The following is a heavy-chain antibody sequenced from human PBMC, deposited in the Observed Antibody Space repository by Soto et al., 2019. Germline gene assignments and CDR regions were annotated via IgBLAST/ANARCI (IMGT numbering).Heavy chain of an antibody. Sequence: HPGGSLRLSCAASGFTFSSYAMSWFRQAPGKGLEWVSAISGSGGSTYYADSVKGRFTISRDNSKNTLYLQMNSLRAEDTAVYYCAKDRSPIQFVVVTGVDYWVHGTRVTVST. D-gene: IGHD2-21*02. J-gene: IGHJ4*01. CDR1: GFTFSSYA. CDR2: ISGSGGST. V-gene: IGHV3-23*01. CDR3: AKDRSPIQFVVVTGVDY.